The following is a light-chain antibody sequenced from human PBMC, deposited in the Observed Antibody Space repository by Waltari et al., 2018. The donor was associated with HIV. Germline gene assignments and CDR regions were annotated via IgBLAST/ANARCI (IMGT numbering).Light chain of an antibody. V-gene: IGLV1-40*01. CDR2: ANT. CDR1: SSNIGTGSD. CDR3: QSYDSRLSGSV. J-gene: IGLJ3*02. Sequence: QSALTQPPSVSGAPGQRVTISCTGTSSNIGTGSDVHWYQQLPGTAPKLLIYANTNRPSGVPDRVSVSKSGTSASLAITGLQAEDEADYYCQSYDSRLSGSVFGGGTKLTVL.